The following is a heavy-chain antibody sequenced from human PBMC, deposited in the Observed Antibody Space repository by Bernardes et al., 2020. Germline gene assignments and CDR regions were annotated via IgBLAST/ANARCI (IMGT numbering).Heavy chain of an antibody. D-gene: IGHD2-15*01. V-gene: IGHV3-23*01. Sequence: RQSMTPSCKATGNTFCSYAMSRVRQDPGKGLEWVSAICGSGGSTYHADSVKRRFTIARDNSKNTLYLQMNSLKAEDTDVNYCAKLGFWPDYFDHWGQGTLVNVSA. CDR2: ICGSGGST. J-gene: IGHJ4*02. CDR1: GNTFCSYA. CDR3: AKLGFWPDYFDH.